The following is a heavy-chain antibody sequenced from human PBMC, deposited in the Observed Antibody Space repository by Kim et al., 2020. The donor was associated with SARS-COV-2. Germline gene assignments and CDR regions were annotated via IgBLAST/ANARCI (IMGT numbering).Heavy chain of an antibody. D-gene: IGHD6-19*01. J-gene: IGHJ4*02. CDR3: AKDRYSSGWLLPTLDY. V-gene: IGHV3-30*02. Sequence: SVQSRFTISRDNSKNALSLQMNSLRPEDTAVYYCAKDRYSSGWLLPTLDYWGQGTLVTVSS.